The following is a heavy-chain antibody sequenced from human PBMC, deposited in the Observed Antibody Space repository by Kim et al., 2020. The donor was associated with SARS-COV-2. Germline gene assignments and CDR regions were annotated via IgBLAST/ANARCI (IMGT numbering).Heavy chain of an antibody. CDR2: INSGNGNT. V-gene: IGHV1-3*01. D-gene: IGHD2-2*01. J-gene: IGHJ4*02. Sequence: ASVKVSCKASGYTFSVYAMHWVRQAPGQRLEWLGWINSGNGNTKYSQEFQGRVTITRDTSASTVYMELSSLRSEDTAVYYCARGKIVMVPAALDYWGQGTLVTVSS. CDR3: ARGKIVMVPAALDY. CDR1: GYTFSVYA.